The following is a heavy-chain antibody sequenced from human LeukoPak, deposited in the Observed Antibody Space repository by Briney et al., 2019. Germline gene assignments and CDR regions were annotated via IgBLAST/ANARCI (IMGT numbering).Heavy chain of an antibody. Sequence: GASVEVSCKASGYTFTGYHMHWVRQAPGQGLEWMGIINPSGGSTTYAEKFQGRVTMTRDTSTSTVYMELSSLRSEDTAVYYCARDSLRTAIAMAGGNWFDPWGQGTLVTVSS. CDR3: ARDSLRTAIAMAGGNWFDP. D-gene: IGHD6-19*01. J-gene: IGHJ5*02. V-gene: IGHV1-46*01. CDR2: INPSGGST. CDR1: GYTFTGYH.